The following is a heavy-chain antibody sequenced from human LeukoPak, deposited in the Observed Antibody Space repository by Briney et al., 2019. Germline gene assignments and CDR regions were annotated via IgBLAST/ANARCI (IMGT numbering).Heavy chain of an antibody. D-gene: IGHD6-13*01. J-gene: IGHJ4*02. V-gene: IGHV4-30-4*01. CDR1: GGSISSGDYY. CDR3: AREVTRAGEQQLDY. CDR2: IYYSGST. Sequence: SETLSLTCTVSGGSISSGDYYWSWIRQPPGKGLEWIGYIYYSGSTYYNPSLKSRVTISVDTSKNQFSLKLSSVTAADTAVYYCAREVTRAGEQQLDYWAREPWSPSPQ.